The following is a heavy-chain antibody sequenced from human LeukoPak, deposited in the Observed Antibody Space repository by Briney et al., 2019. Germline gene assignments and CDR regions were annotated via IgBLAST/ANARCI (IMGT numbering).Heavy chain of an antibody. CDR2: INPNSGGT. Sequence: GASVKVSCKASGGTFSSYAISWVRQAPGQGLEWMGWINPNSGGTNYAQKFQGRVTMTRDTSISTAYMELSRLRSDDTAVYYCARDGYYFDYWGQGTLVTVSS. CDR3: ARDGYYFDY. CDR1: GGTFSSYA. D-gene: IGHD3-10*01. V-gene: IGHV1-2*02. J-gene: IGHJ4*02.